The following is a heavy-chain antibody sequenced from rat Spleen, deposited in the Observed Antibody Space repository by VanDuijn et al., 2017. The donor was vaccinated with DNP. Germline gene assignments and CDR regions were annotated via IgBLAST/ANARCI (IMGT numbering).Heavy chain of an antibody. Sequence: QAQLKESGPGLVQPSQILSLSCTVSGLSLSSFDVCGVRQTPGKGLEWIAAISSGGSTYYNSTLRSRMSISKDKSKTQVFIKLNSLQTDDTAIYCGARDQWYCDFWGPGTMVTVSS. J-gene: IGHJ1*01. CDR1: GLSLSSFD. CDR2: ISSGGST. V-gene: IGHV2S12*01. CDR3: ARDQWYCDF.